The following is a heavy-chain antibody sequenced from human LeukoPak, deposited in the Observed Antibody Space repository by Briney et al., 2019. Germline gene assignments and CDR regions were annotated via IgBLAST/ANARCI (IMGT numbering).Heavy chain of an antibody. CDR1: GGSFSGYY. V-gene: IGHV4-38-2*01. CDR2: IYHSGST. Sequence: SETLSLTCAVYGGSFSGYYWGWIRQPPGKGLEWIGSIYHSGSTYYNPSLKSRVTISVDTSKNQFSLKLSSVTAADTAVYYCARVKDYYDSSGYYHDAFDIWGQGTMVTVSS. J-gene: IGHJ3*02. D-gene: IGHD3-22*01. CDR3: ARVKDYYDSSGYYHDAFDI.